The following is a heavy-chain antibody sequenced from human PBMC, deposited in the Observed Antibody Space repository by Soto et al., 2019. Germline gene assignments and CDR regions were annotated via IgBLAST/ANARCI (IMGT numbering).Heavy chain of an antibody. J-gene: IGHJ5*02. CDR1: GFTFSSYW. V-gene: IGHV3-7*01. CDR2: IKQDGSEK. Sequence: EVQLVESGGGLVQPGGSLRLSCAASGFTFSSYWMSWVRQAPGKGLEWVANIKQDGSEKYYVDCVKGRFTISRDNAKNSLYLQMNSLRVEETAVYYCARGRRLMIGWFDPWGQGTLVTVSS. CDR3: ARGRRLMIGWFDP. D-gene: IGHD2-21*01.